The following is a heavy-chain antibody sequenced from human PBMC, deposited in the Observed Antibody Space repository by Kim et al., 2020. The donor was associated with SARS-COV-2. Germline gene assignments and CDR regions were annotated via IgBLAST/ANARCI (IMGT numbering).Heavy chain of an antibody. CDR1: GFSFSTSA. CDR2: LRQDGSQT. D-gene: IGHD6-25*01. J-gene: IGHJ4*02. CDR3: SRCCGLYY. V-gene: IGHV3-7*03. Sequence: GGSLRLSCAASGFSFSTSAMSWVRQAPGKGLELVASLRQDGSQTSYGDSVRGRFTISRDNAKNSLYLQMNSLTGEDTAVYYCSRCCGLYYWGQGAQVTVS.